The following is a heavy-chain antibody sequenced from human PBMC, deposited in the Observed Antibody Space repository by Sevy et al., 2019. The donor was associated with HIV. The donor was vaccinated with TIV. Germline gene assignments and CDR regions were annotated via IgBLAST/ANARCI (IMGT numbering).Heavy chain of an antibody. CDR3: ARMGSITIFGVVTYFDY. CDR2: ISSSSSTI. D-gene: IGHD3-3*01. Sequence: GGSLRLSCAASGFTFSSYSMNWVRQAPGKGLEWVSYISSSSSTIYYADSVKGRFTISRDNAKNSLYLQMNSLRDEDTAVYYCARMGSITIFGVVTYFDYWGQGTLVTVSS. V-gene: IGHV3-48*02. CDR1: GFTFSSYS. J-gene: IGHJ4*02.